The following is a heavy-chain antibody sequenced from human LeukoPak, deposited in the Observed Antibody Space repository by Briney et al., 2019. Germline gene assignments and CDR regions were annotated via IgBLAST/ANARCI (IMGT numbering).Heavy chain of an antibody. J-gene: IGHJ4*02. CDR1: GFTFSSYS. CDR3: ARGIAVAGTHFDY. CDR2: ISSSSSYI. D-gene: IGHD6-19*01. Sequence: GSLRLSCAASGFTFSSYSMNWVRQAPGKGLEWVSSISSSSSYIYYADSVKGRFTISRDNAKNSLYLQMNSLRAEDTAVYYCARGIAVAGTHFDYWGQGTLVTVSS. V-gene: IGHV3-21*01.